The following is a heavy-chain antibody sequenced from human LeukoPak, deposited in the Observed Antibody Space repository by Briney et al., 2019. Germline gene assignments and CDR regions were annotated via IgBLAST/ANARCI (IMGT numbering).Heavy chain of an antibody. CDR2: INQDGSEN. V-gene: IGHV3-7*01. J-gene: IGHJ3*02. Sequence: PGGSLRLSCEASGFTFSKFWMTWVRQTPEKRLEWVASINQDGSENYFVDSLKGRFTISRDNAKNSLYLQMSSLRAEDTALYYCARGSVVVVITDAFDMWGQGTMVTVSA. D-gene: IGHD3-22*01. CDR1: GFTFSKFW. CDR3: ARGSVVVVITDAFDM.